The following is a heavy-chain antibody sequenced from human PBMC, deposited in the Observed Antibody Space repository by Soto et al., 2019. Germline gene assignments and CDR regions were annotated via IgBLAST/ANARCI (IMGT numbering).Heavy chain of an antibody. V-gene: IGHV3-23*01. D-gene: IGHD2-2*01. CDR1: GFTFSYG. CDR2: ISGGGDST. Sequence: EVQLLESGGGLVQPGGSLRLSCAASGFTFSYGMSWVRQAPGKGLEWVSAISGGGDSTYYADSVKGRFTLSRDNSKNTLYLQMNSLRAEDTAVYYCEKGGYGSSTSCYLGPFDIWGQGTMVTVSS. CDR3: EKGGYGSSTSCYLGPFDI. J-gene: IGHJ3*02.